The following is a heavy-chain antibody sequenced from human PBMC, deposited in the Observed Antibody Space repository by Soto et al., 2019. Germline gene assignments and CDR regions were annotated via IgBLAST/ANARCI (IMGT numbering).Heavy chain of an antibody. D-gene: IGHD3-10*01. CDR1: GFTVSSNY. Sequence: EVQLVESGGDLVQPGGSLRLSCAASGFTVSSNYMTWVRQAPGKGLEWVSVIYSGGSTYYADSVKGRFTISRDNSKNTLYLQMNSLRAADTAVYYCARGLGGGYFDSWGQGTLVTVSS. CDR3: ARGLGGGYFDS. V-gene: IGHV3-66*01. J-gene: IGHJ4*02. CDR2: IYSGGST.